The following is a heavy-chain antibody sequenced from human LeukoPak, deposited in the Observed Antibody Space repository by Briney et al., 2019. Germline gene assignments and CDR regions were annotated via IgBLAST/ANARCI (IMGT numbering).Heavy chain of an antibody. CDR3: ASRSRRFTVAGRGALGY. D-gene: IGHD6-19*01. CDR1: GGSFSGYY. V-gene: IGHV4-34*01. Sequence: SETLSLTCAVYGGSFSGYYWSWIRQPPGKGLEWIGEINHSGSTNYNPSLKSRVTISVDTSKNQFSLKLSSVTAADTAVYYCASRSRRFTVAGRGALGYWGLGTLVTVSS. CDR2: INHSGST. J-gene: IGHJ4*02.